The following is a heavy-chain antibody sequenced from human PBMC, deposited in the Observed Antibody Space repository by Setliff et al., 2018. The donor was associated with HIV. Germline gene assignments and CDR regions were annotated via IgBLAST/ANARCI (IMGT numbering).Heavy chain of an antibody. D-gene: IGHD5-18*01. CDR3: ARGFDTAMVDY. V-gene: IGHV1-18*01. Sequence: GASVKVSCKASGYTFSSYGISWVRQAPGQGLEWMGWISAYNGNTNYPQKFQGRVTMTTDTSTSTAYMELRSLRSDDTAVYYCARGFDTAMVDYWGQGTLVTVSS. CDR1: GYTFSSYG. J-gene: IGHJ4*02. CDR2: ISAYNGNT.